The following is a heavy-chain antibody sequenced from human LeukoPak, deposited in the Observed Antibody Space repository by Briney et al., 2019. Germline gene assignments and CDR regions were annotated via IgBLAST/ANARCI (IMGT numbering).Heavy chain of an antibody. V-gene: IGHV4-39*02. CDR1: GDSVNSGYYY. Sequence: SETLSLTCTVSGDSVNSGYYYWGWIRQPPGKGLEWIASTYYSGSSYYNPSLKSRVTISVDTSKNHFSLRLSSVTAADTAVYYCARSRLAILNWFDPWGRGTLVTVSS. CDR3: ARSRLAILNWFDP. J-gene: IGHJ5*02. D-gene: IGHD3-9*01. CDR2: TYYSGSS.